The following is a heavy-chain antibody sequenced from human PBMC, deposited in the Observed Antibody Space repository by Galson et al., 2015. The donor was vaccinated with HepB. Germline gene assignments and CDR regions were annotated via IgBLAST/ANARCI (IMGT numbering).Heavy chain of an antibody. V-gene: IGHV1-69*01. D-gene: IGHD1-1*01. CDR3: ARGSLGMTGTKGFDY. J-gene: IGHJ4*02. CDR1: GGTFSTYS. CDR2: IMPMFGSV. Sequence: SCKASGGTFSTYSMSWVRQAPGQGLEWMGGIMPMFGSVNYAQNFQDRVTITADESASTVYMELSGLKSEDTAAYYCARGSLGMTGTKGFDYWGQGTLVIVSS.